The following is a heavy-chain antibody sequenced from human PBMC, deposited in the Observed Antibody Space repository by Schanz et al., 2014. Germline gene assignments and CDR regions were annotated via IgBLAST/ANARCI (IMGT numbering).Heavy chain of an antibody. D-gene: IGHD4-17*01. J-gene: IGHJ4*02. Sequence: EVQLVESGGDLVQPGGSLRLSCAASGFTFNTYSMNWVRQAPGKGLEWVSRTSHDGSFTTFADSVKGRFTISRDNAKNALYLQMNSLRAEDTAVYYCVRDTDYHFDYWGQGTLVTVSS. CDR3: VRDTDYHFDY. CDR1: GFTFNTYS. V-gene: IGHV3-74*01. CDR2: TSHDGSFT.